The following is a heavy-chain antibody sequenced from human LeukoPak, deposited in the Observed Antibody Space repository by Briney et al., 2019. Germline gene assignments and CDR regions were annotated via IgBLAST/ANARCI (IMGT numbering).Heavy chain of an antibody. CDR3: ARLPSRGRFDP. V-gene: IGHV4-59*01. Sequence: SETLSLTCTVTGGSISSYYWSWLRQPPGKGLEWIGYIYYSGSTNYNPSLKSRVTISVDTSKNQFSLKLSSVTAADTAVYYCARLPSRGRFDPWGQGTLVTVCS. D-gene: IGHD5-12*01. J-gene: IGHJ5*02. CDR1: GGSISSYY. CDR2: IYYSGST.